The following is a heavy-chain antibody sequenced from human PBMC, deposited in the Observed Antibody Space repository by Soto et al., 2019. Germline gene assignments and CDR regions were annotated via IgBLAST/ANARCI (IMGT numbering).Heavy chain of an antibody. CDR1: GFSLRSSGVG. J-gene: IGHJ4*02. V-gene: IGHV2-5*02. CDR2: IYWDDDK. Sequence: QITLKESGPTLVKPTQTLTLTCTFSGFSLRSSGVGVGWIRQPPGKALEWLALIYWDDDKRYSPSLKSRLTVXXDXSXXQVVLTMTNMDPVDTATYYCAHSSFSSGWYHYFDYWGQGTLVTVSS. D-gene: IGHD6-19*01. CDR3: AHSSFSSGWYHYFDY.